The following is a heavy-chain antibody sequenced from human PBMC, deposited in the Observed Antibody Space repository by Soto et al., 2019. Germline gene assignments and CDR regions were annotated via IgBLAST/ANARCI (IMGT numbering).Heavy chain of an antibody. CDR2: IYHSGST. Sequence: SETLSLTCAVSGGSISSGGYSWSWIRQPPGKGLEWIGYIYHSGSTYYNPSLKSQVTISVDRSKNQFSLKLSSVTAADTAVYYCARADYYYDSSGYSNWFDPWGQGTLVTVSS. D-gene: IGHD3-22*01. J-gene: IGHJ5*02. V-gene: IGHV4-30-2*01. CDR1: GGSISSGGYS. CDR3: ARADYYYDSSGYSNWFDP.